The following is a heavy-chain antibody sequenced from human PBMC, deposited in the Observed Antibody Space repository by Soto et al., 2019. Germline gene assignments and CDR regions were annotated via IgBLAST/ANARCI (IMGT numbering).Heavy chain of an antibody. Sequence: SETLSLTCTVSGGSISSYYWSWIRQPPGKGLEWIGYIYYSGSTNYNPSLKSRVTISVDTSKNQFSLKLSSVTAADTAVYYCARLNYDILTGSSYYYYYGMDVWGQGTTVTSP. CDR2: IYYSGST. CDR1: GGSISSYY. CDR3: ARLNYDILTGSSYYYYYGMDV. J-gene: IGHJ6*02. D-gene: IGHD3-9*01. V-gene: IGHV4-59*08.